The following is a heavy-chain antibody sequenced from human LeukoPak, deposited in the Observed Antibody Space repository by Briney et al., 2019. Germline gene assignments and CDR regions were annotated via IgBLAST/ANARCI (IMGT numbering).Heavy chain of an antibody. J-gene: IGHJ4*02. CDR2: INPNSGGT. D-gene: IGHD5-24*01. Sequence: GASVKVSCKASGYTFTGYYMHWVRQAPGQGLEWMGRINPNSGGTNYAQKFLGRVTMTRDTSISTAYMELSRLRSDDTAVYYCARERDGYNLDAFDYWGQGTLVTVSS. CDR1: GYTFTGYY. V-gene: IGHV1-2*06. CDR3: ARERDGYNLDAFDY.